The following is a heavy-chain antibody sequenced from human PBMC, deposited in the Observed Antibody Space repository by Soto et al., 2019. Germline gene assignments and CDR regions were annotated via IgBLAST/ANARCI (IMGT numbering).Heavy chain of an antibody. CDR1: GGSFSGYY. CDR3: ARRPCIAVSGTFYY. Sequence: QVQLQQWGAGLLKPSETLSLTCAVYGGSFSGYYWSWIRQPPGKGLEWIGEINHSGSTNYNPSLKSRVTISVDTSKTQFSLKLSSVTAAGTAVYYCARRPCIAVSGTFYYWGQGTLVTVSS. V-gene: IGHV4-34*01. CDR2: INHSGST. J-gene: IGHJ4*02. D-gene: IGHD6-19*01.